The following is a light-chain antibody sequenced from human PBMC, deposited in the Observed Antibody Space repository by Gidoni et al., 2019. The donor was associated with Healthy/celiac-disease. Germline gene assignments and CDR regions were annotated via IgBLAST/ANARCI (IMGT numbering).Light chain of an antibody. Sequence: QSVLTQPPSASGTTGQRVTISCSGSSSNIGSNTVHWYQQLPGTAPKLLIYSNNQRPSGVPDRFSGSKSGPSASLAIRGLQSEDEADYYCAAWDDSLNGLWVFGGGTKLTV. CDR1: SSNIGSNT. CDR2: SNN. J-gene: IGLJ3*02. V-gene: IGLV1-44*01. CDR3: AAWDDSLNGLWV.